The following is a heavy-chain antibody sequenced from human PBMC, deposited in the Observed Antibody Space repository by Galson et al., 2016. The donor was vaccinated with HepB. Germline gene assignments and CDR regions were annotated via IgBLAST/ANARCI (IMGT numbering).Heavy chain of an antibody. CDR3: ARKDCSGGSCYSGFDS. CDR2: MHYRGTT. D-gene: IGHD2-15*01. V-gene: IGHV4-31*11. J-gene: IGHJ4*02. Sequence: TLSLTCAVSGGSISNNGYYWSWIRQHPRKGLEWIGYMHYRGTTYHNPSLKSRLTISVDTSRNQFSLRLTSVTAADTAVYYCARKDCSGGSCYSGFDSWGKGMLVIVSS. CDR1: GGSISNNGYY.